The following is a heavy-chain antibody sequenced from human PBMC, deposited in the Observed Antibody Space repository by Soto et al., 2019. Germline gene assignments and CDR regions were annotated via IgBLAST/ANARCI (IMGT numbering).Heavy chain of an antibody. D-gene: IGHD3-10*01. CDR2: SYYSGST. CDR3: AGHVRVRGVVDLDY. Sequence: PSETLSLTCTVSGGSISSSSYYWGWIRQPPGKGLEWIGSSYYSGSTYYNPSLKSRVTISVDTSKNQFSLKLSSVTAADTAVYYCAGHVRVRGVVDLDYWGQGTLVTVSS. CDR1: GGSISSSSYY. V-gene: IGHV4-39*01. J-gene: IGHJ4*02.